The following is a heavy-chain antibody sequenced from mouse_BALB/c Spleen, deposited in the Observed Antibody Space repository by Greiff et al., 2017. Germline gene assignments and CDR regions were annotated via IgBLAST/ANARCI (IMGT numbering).Heavy chain of an antibody. J-gene: IGHJ3*01. CDR1: GYSITSDYA. CDR3: ARGPY. V-gene: IGHV3-2*02. Sequence: EVKLMESGPGLVKPSQSLSLTCTVTGYSITSDYAWNWIRQFPGNKLEWMGYISYSGSTSYNPSLKSRISITRDTSKNQFFLQLNSVTTEDTATYYCARGPYWGQGTLVTVSA. CDR2: ISYSGST.